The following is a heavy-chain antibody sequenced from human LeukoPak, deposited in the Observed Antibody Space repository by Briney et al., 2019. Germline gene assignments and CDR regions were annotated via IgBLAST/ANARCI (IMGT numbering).Heavy chain of an antibody. CDR2: ISTYNYNT. CDR1: VYTFTSYG. CDR3: ARQVDTTMALPGY. Sequence: GASVTVSFKTSVYTFTSYGVSWVRQAPGQRLEWMGWISTYNYNTNYAQKFRGRVTLTKDTSTSTVYMELRSLRSDDTAIYYCARQVDTTMALPGYWGQGTLVTVSS. V-gene: IGHV1-18*01. J-gene: IGHJ4*02. D-gene: IGHD5-18*01.